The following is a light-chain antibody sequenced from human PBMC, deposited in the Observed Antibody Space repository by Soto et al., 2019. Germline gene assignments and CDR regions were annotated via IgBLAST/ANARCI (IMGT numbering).Light chain of an antibody. CDR3: QQYNSYYT. CDR2: DAS. CDR1: QSISSW. Sequence: DIQMTQSPSTLSASVGDRVTITCRASQSISSWLAWYQQKPGKAPKLLIYDASSLESVVPSRFSGSGSGTEFTLTSSSLQPDDFATYYGQQYNSYYTFGQGTKLEIK. V-gene: IGKV1-5*01. J-gene: IGKJ2*01.